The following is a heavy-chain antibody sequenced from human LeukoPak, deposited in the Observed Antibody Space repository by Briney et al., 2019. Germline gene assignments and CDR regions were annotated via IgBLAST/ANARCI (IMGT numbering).Heavy chain of an antibody. D-gene: IGHD3-22*01. V-gene: IGHV4-39*07. CDR3: ARATGVNPYITMIAHTFDP. Sequence: PSETLSLTCTVSGGSIRSSYYYWGWIRQPPGKGLEWIGSIYDSGSTYYNPSLKSRVTISVDTSKNQFSLKLSSVTAADTAVYYCARATGVNPYITMIAHTFDPWGQGTLVTVSS. CDR2: IYDSGST. CDR1: GGSIRSSYYY. J-gene: IGHJ5*02.